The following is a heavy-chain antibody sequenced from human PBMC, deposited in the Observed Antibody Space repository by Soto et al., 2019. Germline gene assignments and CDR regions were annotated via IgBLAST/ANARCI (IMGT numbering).Heavy chain of an antibody. V-gene: IGHV3-48*02. CDR1: GFSFSSYS. Sequence: EGQLVESGGGLVQPGGSLRLSCAASGFSFSSYSRNWVRQAPGKGLEWVSYISTSSSMIYYADSVRGRFTISRDNAKTSLFLQMNSLRDADTAVYYCARGLSFDYWGQGTLVTVSS. CDR2: ISTSSSMI. CDR3: ARGLSFDY. J-gene: IGHJ4*02.